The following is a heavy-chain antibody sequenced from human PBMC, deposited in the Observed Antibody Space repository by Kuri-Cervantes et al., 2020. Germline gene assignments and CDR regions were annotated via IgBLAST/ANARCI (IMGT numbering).Heavy chain of an antibody. CDR1: GGSVSSGSYY. V-gene: IGHV4-61*01. J-gene: IGHJ4*02. Sequence: GSLRLSCTVPGGSVSSGSYYWSWIRQPPGKGLEWIGYIYYSGSTNYNPSLKSRVTISVDTSKNQFSLKLSSVTAADTAVYYCARAEYSSGWYVYFDYWGQGTLVTVSS. D-gene: IGHD6-19*01. CDR3: ARAEYSSGWYVYFDY. CDR2: IYYSGST.